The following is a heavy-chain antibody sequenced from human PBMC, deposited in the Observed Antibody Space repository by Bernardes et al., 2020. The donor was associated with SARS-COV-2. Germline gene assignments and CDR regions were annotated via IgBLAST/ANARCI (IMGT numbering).Heavy chain of an antibody. J-gene: IGHJ6*02. CDR2: IWYDGSNK. V-gene: IGHV3-33*01. Sequence: GGSLRLSCAASGFTFSSYGMHWVRQAPGKGLEWVAVIWYDGSNKYYADSVKGRFTISRDNSKNTLYLQMNSLRAEDTAVYYCARDDKSSSWFSYYYGMDVWGQGTTVTVSS. CDR3: ARDDKSSSWFSYYYGMDV. D-gene: IGHD6-13*01. CDR1: GFTFSSYG.